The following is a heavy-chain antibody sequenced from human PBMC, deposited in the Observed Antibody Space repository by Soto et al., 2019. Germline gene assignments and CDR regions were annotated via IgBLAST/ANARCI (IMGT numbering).Heavy chain of an antibody. CDR1: GFTFSSYS. CDR2: ISSSSSTI. D-gene: IGHD3-10*01. J-gene: IGHJ5*02. Sequence: EVQLVASGGGLVQPGGSLRLSCAASGFTFSSYSMNWVRQAPGKGLEWVSYISSSSSTIYYADSVKGRFTISRDNAKNSLYLQMNSLRAEDTAVYYCARDRVLSGFDPWGQGTLVTVSS. CDR3: ARDRVLSGFDP. V-gene: IGHV3-48*01.